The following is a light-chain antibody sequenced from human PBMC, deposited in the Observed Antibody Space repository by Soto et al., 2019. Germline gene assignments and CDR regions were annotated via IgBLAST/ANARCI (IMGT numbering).Light chain of an antibody. V-gene: IGKV4-1*01. Sequence: DIVMTQSPDSLAVSLGETATINCKSSRSVLYSSNNKNYFAWFQQKPGQPPRLLLYWASTRESGVPDRFSGSGSGTDFTLTISSLQAEDVAVYYCQQYYTTPRTFGQGTKLEIK. CDR2: WAS. J-gene: IGKJ2*01. CDR1: RSVLYSSNNKNY. CDR3: QQYYTTPRT.